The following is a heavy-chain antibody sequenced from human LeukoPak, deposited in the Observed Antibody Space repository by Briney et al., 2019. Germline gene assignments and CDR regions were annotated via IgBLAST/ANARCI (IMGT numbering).Heavy chain of an antibody. CDR2: MNPSSGNT. CDR1: GHTFTNDE. D-gene: IGHD6-13*01. V-gene: IGHV1-8*01. CDR3: ARVRSRRGYSSSWYADY. Sequence: GASVKVSCKASGHTFTNDEIHWVRQATGQGLEWMGWMNPSSGNTGYAQKFQGRVTMTRNTSISTAYMELSSLRSEDTAVYYCARVRSRRGYSSSWYADYWGQGTLVTVSS. J-gene: IGHJ4*02.